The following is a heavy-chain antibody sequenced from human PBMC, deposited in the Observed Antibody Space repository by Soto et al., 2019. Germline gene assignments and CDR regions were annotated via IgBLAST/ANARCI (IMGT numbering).Heavy chain of an antibody. D-gene: IGHD3-22*01. Sequence: QVQLVQSGAEGQKPGSSVKVSCKASGGTFSSYAISWVRQAPGQGLEWMGGIIPIFGTANYAQKIQGRVTINADETTSTAYMQLSSLRSEDTAVDYLARDKCDNSGYYAGDKWFPPWGQGNLVNVAA. CDR3: ARDKCDNSGYYAGDKWFPP. V-gene: IGHV1-69*12. CDR2: IIPIFGTA. CDR1: GGTFSSYA. J-gene: IGHJ5*02.